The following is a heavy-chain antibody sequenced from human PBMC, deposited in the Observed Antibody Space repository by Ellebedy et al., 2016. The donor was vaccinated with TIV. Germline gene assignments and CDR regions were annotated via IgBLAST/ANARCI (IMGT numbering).Heavy chain of an antibody. D-gene: IGHD6-19*01. CDR3: ARGGVVAGADY. J-gene: IGHJ4*02. CDR2: TNQDGSAK. V-gene: IGHV3-7*03. CDR1: GFTFSSYW. Sequence: GESLKISCAASGFTFSSYWMHWVRQAPGKGLEWVANTNQDGSAKYYVDSVKGRFAISRDNAKNSLYLQMNSLRGEDTAVYYCARGGVVAGADYWGQGTLVTVSS.